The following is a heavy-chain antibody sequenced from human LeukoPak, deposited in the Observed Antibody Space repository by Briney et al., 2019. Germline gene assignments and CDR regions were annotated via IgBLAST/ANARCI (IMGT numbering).Heavy chain of an antibody. D-gene: IGHD2-15*01. CDR2: MNPNSGNT. J-gene: IGHJ4*03. CDR1: GYTFTSYD. V-gene: IGHV1-8*01. CDR3: ARANGDIVVVQAANPFDY. Sequence: ASVKVSCKASGYTFTSYDINWVRQATGQGLEWMGWMNPNSGNTGYAQKFQGRVTMTRNTSISTAYMELSSLRSEDTAVYYCARANGDIVVVQAANPFDYWGKGPWSPSPQ.